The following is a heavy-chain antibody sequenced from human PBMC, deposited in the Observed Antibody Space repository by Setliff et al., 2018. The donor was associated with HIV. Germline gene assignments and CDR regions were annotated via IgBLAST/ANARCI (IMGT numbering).Heavy chain of an antibody. Sequence: SETLSLTCTVSGGSISSRSYYWGRIRQPPGKGLEWIGSLYYSGSTYYNPSLKSRVTISVDTSKNQFSLKLSSVTAADTAVYYCARLKSGSLGGYVDYWGQGTLVTVSS. D-gene: IGHD3-16*01. CDR2: LYYSGST. CDR1: GGSISSRSYY. V-gene: IGHV4-39*07. CDR3: ARLKSGSLGGYVDY. J-gene: IGHJ4*02.